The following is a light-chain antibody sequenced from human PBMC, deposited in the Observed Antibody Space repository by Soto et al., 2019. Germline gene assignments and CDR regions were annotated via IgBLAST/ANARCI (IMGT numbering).Light chain of an antibody. J-gene: IGKJ5*01. Sequence: EILLTQSPGTLSLSPGERATLSCRASQRVSSRYLAWYQQKPGQAPRLLIYGASTRATGTPARFSGSGSGTRFTLSISSLQSEDFVVYYCQQYNTWPITFGQGTRLEIK. V-gene: IGKV3D-15*01. CDR1: QRVSSRY. CDR2: GAS. CDR3: QQYNTWPIT.